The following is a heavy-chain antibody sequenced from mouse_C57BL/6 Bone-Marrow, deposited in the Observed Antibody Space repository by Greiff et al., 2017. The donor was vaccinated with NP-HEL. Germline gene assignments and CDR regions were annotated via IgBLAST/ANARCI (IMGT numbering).Heavy chain of an antibody. Sequence: LKQPGSELVRPGASVKLSCKASGYTFTSYWMHWVKQRPGQGLEWIGNIYPGSGSTNYDEKFKSKATLTVDTSSSTAYMQLSSLTSEDSAVYYCTRPARAPHYFDYWGQGTTLTVSS. CDR2: IYPGSGST. D-gene: IGHD3-1*01. J-gene: IGHJ2*01. CDR3: TRPARAPHYFDY. V-gene: IGHV1S22*01. CDR1: GYTFTSYW.